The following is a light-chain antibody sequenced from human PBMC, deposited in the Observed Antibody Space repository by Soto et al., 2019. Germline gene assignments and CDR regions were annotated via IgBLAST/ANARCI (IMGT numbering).Light chain of an antibody. J-gene: IGLJ2*01. CDR2: LNNDGSH. V-gene: IGLV4-69*01. Sequence: QPVLTQSPSASASLGASVKLTCTLSSGHSSNAIAWHQQQPEKGPRYLMKLNNDGSHTKGDGIPDRFSGSSSGAERYLTISSLQSEDEADYYCQTWGTDIVIFGGGTKVT. CDR1: SGHSSNA. CDR3: QTWGTDIVI.